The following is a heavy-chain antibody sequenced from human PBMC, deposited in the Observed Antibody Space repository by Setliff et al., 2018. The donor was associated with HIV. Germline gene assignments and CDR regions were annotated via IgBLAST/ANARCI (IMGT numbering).Heavy chain of an antibody. V-gene: IGHV3-21*01. Sequence: PGGSLRLSCAASGFNFSSHTMNWIRQAPGKGLEWVSSISSTGTYIYYADSMKGRFTISRDNAKNSPYLQMNSLRADDTAVYYCARVYYDLLTAEAANFDYWGQGTLVTVSS. CDR1: GFNFSSHT. J-gene: IGHJ4*02. CDR2: ISSTGTYI. D-gene: IGHD3-9*01. CDR3: ARVYYDLLTAEAANFDY.